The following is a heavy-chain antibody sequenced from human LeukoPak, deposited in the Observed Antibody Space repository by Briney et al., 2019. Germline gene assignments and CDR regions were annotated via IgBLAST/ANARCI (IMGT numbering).Heavy chain of an antibody. CDR3: ARMGVVTGYYFDY. V-gene: IGHV1-69*04. CDR2: IIPILGIA. J-gene: IGHJ4*02. CDR1: GGTFSSYA. Sequence: SVKVSCKASGGTFSSYAISWVRQAPGQGLEWMGRIIPILGIANYAQKFQGRVTITADKSTSTAYMELSSLRSEDTAVYYCARMGVVTGYYFDYWGQGTLVTVSS. D-gene: IGHD3-3*01.